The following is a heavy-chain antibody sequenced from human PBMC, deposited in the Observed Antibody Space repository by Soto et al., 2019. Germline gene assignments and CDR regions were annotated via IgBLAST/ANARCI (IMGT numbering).Heavy chain of an antibody. V-gene: IGHV3-23*01. CDR2: ISGSGGST. CDR1: GCTFSSYA. J-gene: IGHJ4*02. Sequence: PGGSLRLSCAASGCTFSSYAMSWVRQAPGKGLEWVSAISGSGGSTYYADSVKGRFTISRDNSKNTLYLQMNSLRAEDTAVYYCAKDPRGYSYGSKFDYWGQGTLVTVSS. CDR3: AKDPRGYSYGSKFDY. D-gene: IGHD5-18*01.